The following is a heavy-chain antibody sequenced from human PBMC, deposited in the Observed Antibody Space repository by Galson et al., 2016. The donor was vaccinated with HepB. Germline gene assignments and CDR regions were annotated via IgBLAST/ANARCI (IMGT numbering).Heavy chain of an antibody. CDR2: TFYRSTWEN. Sequence: CAISGDSVYNNGAAWVWIRQSPSRGLEWLGRTFYRSTWENHYAGSVKHRITISPDTSRNQFSLHLNSVTPEDTALYYCARAVMLGRGMDVWDQGTTVTVSS. J-gene: IGHJ6*02. CDR1: GDSVYNNGAA. CDR3: ARAVMLGRGMDV. V-gene: IGHV6-1*01. D-gene: IGHD3-10*01.